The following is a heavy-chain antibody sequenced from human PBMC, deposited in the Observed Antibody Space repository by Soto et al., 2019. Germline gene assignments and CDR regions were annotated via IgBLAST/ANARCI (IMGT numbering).Heavy chain of an antibody. V-gene: IGHV4-30-4*01. CDR2: IYYTGST. CDR1: GGSISSSDYY. J-gene: IGHJ4*02. CDR3: ARDSRTIFGPFGY. D-gene: IGHD3-3*01. Sequence: QVQLQESGPGLVKPSQTLSLTCTVSGGSISSSDYYWNWIRQPPGKGLEWIGYIYYTGSTYYNPSVKSRVTIAVDTTKTQFSLKLSSVTAAATAVYYCARDSRTIFGPFGYWGQGTLVTVSS.